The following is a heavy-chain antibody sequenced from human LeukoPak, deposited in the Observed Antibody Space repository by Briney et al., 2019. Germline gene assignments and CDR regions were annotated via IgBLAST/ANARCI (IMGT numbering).Heavy chain of an antibody. J-gene: IGHJ4*02. Sequence: ASVKVSCKVSGYTLTELSMHWVRQAPGKGLEWMGGFDPEDGETIYAQKVQGRVTMTEDTSTDTAYMELSSLRSEDTAVYYCATGPSIAARPSDYWGQGTLVTVSS. CDR1: GYTLTELS. V-gene: IGHV1-24*01. D-gene: IGHD6-6*01. CDR2: FDPEDGET. CDR3: ATGPSIAARPSDY.